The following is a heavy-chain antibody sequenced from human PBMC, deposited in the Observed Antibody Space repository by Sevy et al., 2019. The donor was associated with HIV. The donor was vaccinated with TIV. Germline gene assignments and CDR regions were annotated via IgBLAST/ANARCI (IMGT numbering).Heavy chain of an antibody. D-gene: IGHD3-22*01. V-gene: IGHV1-24*01. CDR2: FDPEDGET. CDR3: ATTKDYYDSSGSPFDD. CDR1: GSTLTRLA. J-gene: IGHJ4*02. Sequence: ASMKVSCKVSGSTLTRLAIHWVRQAPGKGPEWMGSFDPEDGETIYSQKFQGRVTMTEDTSTDTGYMELSSLRSEDTAVYYCATTKDYYDSSGSPFDDWGQGTLVTVSS.